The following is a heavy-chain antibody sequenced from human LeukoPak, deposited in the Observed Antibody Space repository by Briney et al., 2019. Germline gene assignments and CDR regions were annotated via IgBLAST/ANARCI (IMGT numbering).Heavy chain of an antibody. V-gene: IGHV3-30-3*01. J-gene: IGHJ6*02. CDR1: GFTFSSYA. CDR2: ISYDGSNK. CDR3: ARDRFLVVVAATRYYYYYGMDV. Sequence: GGSLRLSCAASGFTFSSYAMHWVRQAPGKGLEWVAVISYDGSNKYYADSVKGRFTISRDNSKNTLYLQMNSLRAEDTAVYYCARDRFLVVVAATRYYYYYGMDVWGQGTTVTVSS. D-gene: IGHD2-15*01.